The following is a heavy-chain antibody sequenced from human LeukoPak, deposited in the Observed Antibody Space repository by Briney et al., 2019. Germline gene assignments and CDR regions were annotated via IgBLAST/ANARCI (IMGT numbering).Heavy chain of an antibody. CDR1: GFTFSRYW. CDR3: ARDRGYTSGPYYFDH. V-gene: IGHV3-7*01. CDR2: IKEDGSEK. J-gene: IGHJ4*02. Sequence: GGSLRLSCAASGFTFSRYWMSWVRQAPGKGLEWVANIKEDGSEKYYVDSVMGRFTISRDNAKNSLYLQMNSLRAEDTAVYYCARDRGYTSGPYYFDHWGQGTLVTVSS. D-gene: IGHD6-19*01.